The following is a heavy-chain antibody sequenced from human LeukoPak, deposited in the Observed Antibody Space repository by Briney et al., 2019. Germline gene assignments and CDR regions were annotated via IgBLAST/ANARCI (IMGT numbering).Heavy chain of an antibody. D-gene: IGHD3-10*01. V-gene: IGHV3-48*04. Sequence: GGSLRLSCAASGFTFSSYSMNWVRQAPGKGLEWVSYISSSSSTIYYADSVKGRFTISRDNAKNSLYLQMNSLRAEDTAVYYCARDPKLWFGEFHNWFDPWGQGTLVTVPS. J-gene: IGHJ5*02. CDR3: ARDPKLWFGEFHNWFDP. CDR2: ISSSSSTI. CDR1: GFTFSSYS.